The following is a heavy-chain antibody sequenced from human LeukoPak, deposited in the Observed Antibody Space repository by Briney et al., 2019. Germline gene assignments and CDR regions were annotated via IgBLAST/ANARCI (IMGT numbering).Heavy chain of an antibody. J-gene: IGHJ5*02. CDR2: INHSGST. V-gene: IGHV4-34*01. D-gene: IGHD3-10*01. Sequence: KPSETLSLTCAVYGGSFSGYYWSWIRQPPGKGLEWIGEINHSGSTNYNPSLKSRVTISVDTSKNQFSLKLSSVTAADTAVYYCARGGPPMVRGVRWFDPWGQGTLVTVSS. CDR1: GGSFSGYY. CDR3: ARGGPPMVRGVRWFDP.